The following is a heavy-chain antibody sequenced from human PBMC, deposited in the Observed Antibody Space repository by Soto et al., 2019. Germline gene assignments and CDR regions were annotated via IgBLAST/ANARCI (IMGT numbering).Heavy chain of an antibody. D-gene: IGHD3-9*01. V-gene: IGHV4-4*02. J-gene: IGHJ4*02. CDR1: SGSISNDNW. CDR3: ARLIKETQTGSRNIIFDS. CDR2: IYHSEST. Sequence: QVSLQESGPGRVKPSETLSLTCVVSSGSISNDNWWSWVRQSPEKGLEWIGEIYHSESTNYNPSFKSRVTMSVDKSRNYFSLDLRSVTAADTAVYYSARLIKETQTGSRNIIFDSWGQGILVTVSS.